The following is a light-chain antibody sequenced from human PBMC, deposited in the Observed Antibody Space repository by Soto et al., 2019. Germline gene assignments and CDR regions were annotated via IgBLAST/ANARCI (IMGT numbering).Light chain of an antibody. CDR2: ATS. CDR1: QSVSRTY. V-gene: IGKV3-20*01. CDR3: QQYGRSGT. J-gene: IGKJ1*01. Sequence: EIVLTQSPGTLSLSPGERATLSCRASQSVSRTYLAWYQQKPVQAPRLLIYATSSRATGIPDRFGGSGSGTDFTLTISGLEPEDFAVYYCQQYGRSGTFGQGTKVEIK.